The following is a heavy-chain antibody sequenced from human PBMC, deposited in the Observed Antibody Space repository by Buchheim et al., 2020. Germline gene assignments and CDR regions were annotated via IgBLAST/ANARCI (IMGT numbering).Heavy chain of an antibody. J-gene: IGHJ4*02. D-gene: IGHD2-15*01. Sequence: VQLVESGGGLVKPGGSLRLSCAASGFTFSDFWMNWVRQAPGKGLEWVASINQRGTEKYYVDSVKGRFTVCSDNGKNSPYLQMNNLRAEDTAVYYCARDGVAEGLYFDYWGQGTL. CDR1: GFTFSDFW. V-gene: IGHV3-7*01. CDR2: INQRGTEK. CDR3: ARDGVAEGLYFDY.